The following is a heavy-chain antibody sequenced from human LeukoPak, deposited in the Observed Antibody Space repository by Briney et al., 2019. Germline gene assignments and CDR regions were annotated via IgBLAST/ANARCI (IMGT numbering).Heavy chain of an antibody. Sequence: ASVKVSCKASGYTFTSYDINWVRQAPGQGLEWMGGIIPIFGTANYAQKFQGRVTITADKSTSTAYMELSSLRSEDTAVYYCARGRNLGSGYDRTYYYYYMDVWGKGTTVTVSS. CDR1: GYTFTSYD. J-gene: IGHJ6*03. CDR3: ARGRNLGSGYDRTYYYYYMDV. V-gene: IGHV1-69*06. D-gene: IGHD5-12*01. CDR2: IIPIFGTA.